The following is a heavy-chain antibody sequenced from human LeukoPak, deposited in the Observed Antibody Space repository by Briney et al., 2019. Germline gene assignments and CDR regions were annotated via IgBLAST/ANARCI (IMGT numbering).Heavy chain of an antibody. J-gene: IGHJ4*02. CDR1: GGSISSYY. Sequence: PSETLSLTCTVSGGSISSYYWSWIRQPAGKGLEWIGRIYTSGSTNYNPSLKSRVTMSVDTSKNQFSLKLSSVTAADTAVYYCAATTYYYDSSGYKFDYWGQGTLVTVSS. D-gene: IGHD3-22*01. V-gene: IGHV4-4*07. CDR3: AATTYYYDSSGYKFDY. CDR2: IYTSGST.